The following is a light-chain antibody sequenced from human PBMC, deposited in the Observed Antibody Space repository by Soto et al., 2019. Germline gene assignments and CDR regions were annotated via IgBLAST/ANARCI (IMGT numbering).Light chain of an antibody. CDR2: AAS. J-gene: IGKJ4*01. CDR3: QQLNSYPFLT. Sequence: DIQLTQSPSFLSASVGDRVTITCRASQDISSYLAWYQQKPGKAPKLLIYAASTLQSGVPSRFSGSGSGTEFTLTISSLQPEEFATYYCQQLNSYPFLTFGGGTKVEIK. V-gene: IGKV1-9*01. CDR1: QDISSY.